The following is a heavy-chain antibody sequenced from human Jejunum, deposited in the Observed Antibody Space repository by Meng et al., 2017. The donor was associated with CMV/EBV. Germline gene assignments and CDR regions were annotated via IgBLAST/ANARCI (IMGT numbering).Heavy chain of an antibody. CDR1: GYSFTSYW. V-gene: IGHV5-51*01. Sequence: SCKGAGYSFTSYWIGWVSQRPGKGLEWMGSIYPGDSDTRYRPSFQGQVTISADKSISTAYLQWSSLKASDTAMYYCARRNNWFDPWGQGTLVTVSS. CDR3: ARRNNWFDP. J-gene: IGHJ5*02. CDR2: IYPGDSDT.